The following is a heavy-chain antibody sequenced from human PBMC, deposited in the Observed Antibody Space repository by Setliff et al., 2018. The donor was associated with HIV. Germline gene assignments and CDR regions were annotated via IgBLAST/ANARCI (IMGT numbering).Heavy chain of an antibody. D-gene: IGHD3-10*01. Sequence: PGGSLRLSCAASGFSYSTYWMSWVRQAPGKGLEWVANIKEDESEKYYVDTVKGRLTISRENAKKSLFLQMNSRRAEDTAVYHCAKSGFGVVALGINNYFDTWGQGTLVTVSS. V-gene: IGHV3-7*03. CDR1: GFSYSTYW. CDR3: AKSGFGVVALGINNYFDT. J-gene: IGHJ5*02. CDR2: IKEDESEK.